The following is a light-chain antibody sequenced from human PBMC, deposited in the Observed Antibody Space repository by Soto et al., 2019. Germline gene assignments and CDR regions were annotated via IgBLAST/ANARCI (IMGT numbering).Light chain of an antibody. V-gene: IGKV3-20*01. CDR2: NAF. Sequence: EIVLTQSPGTLSLSPGERGTVSCRASQSVTGSFLAWYQQKPGQAPMLLIYNAFNRATGIPDRFSGSGSGTDFTLTISRLEPEDFAVYYCQQYVSSPFTFGQGTQVEIK. J-gene: IGKJ2*01. CDR1: QSVTGSF. CDR3: QQYVSSPFT.